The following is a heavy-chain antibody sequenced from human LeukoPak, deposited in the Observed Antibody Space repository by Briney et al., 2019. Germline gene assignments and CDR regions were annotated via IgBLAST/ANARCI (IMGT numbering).Heavy chain of an antibody. CDR3: ARDFLLQSEGLFDY. V-gene: IGHV4-4*07. Sequence: SETLSLTCTVSGGSISSYYWSWIRQPAGKGLEWIGRFYISGSTNYNPSLKSRVTMSVDTSKNQFSLRLNSVTAADAAVYYCARDFLLQSEGLFDYWGQGTLVTVSS. J-gene: IGHJ4*02. D-gene: IGHD4-11*01. CDR2: FYISGST. CDR1: GGSISSYY.